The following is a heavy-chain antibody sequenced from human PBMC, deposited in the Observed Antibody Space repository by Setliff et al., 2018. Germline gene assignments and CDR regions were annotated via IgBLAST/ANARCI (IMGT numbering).Heavy chain of an antibody. J-gene: IGHJ6*02. D-gene: IGHD2-15*01. Sequence: PGGSLRLSCAASGFSFSDYSMNWVRQAPGNGLEWVSSISSSRTYIFYADSVRGRFTVSRDNAKNSLYLQMNSLRAEDTAIYYCARGIAGSVYGMDVWGQGTTVTVSS. CDR1: GFSFSDYS. CDR3: ARGIAGSVYGMDV. CDR2: ISSSRTYI. V-gene: IGHV3-21*01.